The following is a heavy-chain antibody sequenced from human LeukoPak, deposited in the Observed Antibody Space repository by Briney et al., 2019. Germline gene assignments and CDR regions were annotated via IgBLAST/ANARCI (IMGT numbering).Heavy chain of an antibody. Sequence: TSETLSLTCSVSGGSITSYYWNWLRQPPGKGLEWSGYIYYTGSTNSNPSLKSRLTISLDTSKKQFSLKLSSVTAADTAIYYCASSYFYDGNRYFDYWGQGALVTVSS. CDR1: GGSITSYY. D-gene: IGHD3-22*01. CDR3: ASSYFYDGNRYFDY. V-gene: IGHV4-59*08. J-gene: IGHJ4*02. CDR2: IYYTGST.